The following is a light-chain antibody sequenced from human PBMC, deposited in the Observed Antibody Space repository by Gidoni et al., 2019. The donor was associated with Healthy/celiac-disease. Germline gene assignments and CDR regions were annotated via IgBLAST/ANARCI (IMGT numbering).Light chain of an antibody. CDR1: QSVSSY. J-gene: IGKJ2*01. Sequence: EIVLTQSPATLSLSPGERATLSCRASQSVSSYLAWYQQKPGQATRLLIYDASNRATGIPARLSCSGSGTDLTLTISSLEPEDFAVYYCQQRSNWPRHTFGQGTKLEIK. CDR2: DAS. CDR3: QQRSNWPRHT. V-gene: IGKV3-11*01.